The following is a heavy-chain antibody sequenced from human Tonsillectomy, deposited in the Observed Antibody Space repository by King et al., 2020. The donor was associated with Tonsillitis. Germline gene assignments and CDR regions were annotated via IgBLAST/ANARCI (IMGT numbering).Heavy chain of an antibody. V-gene: IGHV1-46*03. CDR1: GYTFTSYY. Sequence: QLVQSGAEVKKPGASVKVSCKASGYTFTSYYMHWVRQAPGQGLEWVGIISPSGGSTGYAQKFQGRVTMTRDTSTSTVYMELSSLRSEDTAVYYCARSRQDYGGKVWFDPWGQGTLVRVSS. CDR3: ARSRQDYGGKVWFDP. D-gene: IGHD4-23*01. CDR2: ISPSGGST. J-gene: IGHJ5*02.